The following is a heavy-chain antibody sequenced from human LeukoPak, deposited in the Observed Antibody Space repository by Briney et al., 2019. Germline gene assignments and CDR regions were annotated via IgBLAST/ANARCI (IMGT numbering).Heavy chain of an antibody. D-gene: IGHD2-2*02. Sequence: GASLKLSCTASGYTLTGYYMHWVRHAPGQGLEWMGWINTNSGGTNYAQKFQGRVTMPRDRSISPVYMELSRLRSDDTAVYYCARDVWSFICSSASCYKGLFDPWGQGTLVTVSS. CDR3: ARDVWSFICSSASCYKGLFDP. V-gene: IGHV1-2*02. J-gene: IGHJ5*02. CDR2: INTNSGGT. CDR1: GYTLTGYY.